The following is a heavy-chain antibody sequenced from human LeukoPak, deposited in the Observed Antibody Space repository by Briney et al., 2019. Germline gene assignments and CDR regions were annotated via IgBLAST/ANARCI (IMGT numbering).Heavy chain of an antibody. CDR1: GYSISSGYY. V-gene: IGHV4-38-2*02. Sequence: SETLSLTCTVSGYSISSGYYWGWIRQPPGKGLEWIGSIYHSGSTYYKPSLKSRVTISVDTSKNQFSLKLSSMTAADTAVYYCARSTGDYYDSSGYYGYYYYMDVWGKGTTVTVSS. D-gene: IGHD3-22*01. CDR3: ARSTGDYYDSSGYYGYYYYMDV. CDR2: IYHSGST. J-gene: IGHJ6*03.